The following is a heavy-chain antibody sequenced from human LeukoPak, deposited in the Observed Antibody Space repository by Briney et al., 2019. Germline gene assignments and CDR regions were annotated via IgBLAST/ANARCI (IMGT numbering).Heavy chain of an antibody. CDR3: AREQTYYDFWSGYYIPGYCD. D-gene: IGHD3-3*01. J-gene: IGHJ4*02. CDR1: GGSISSYY. Sequence: SETLSLTCTVSGGSISSYYWSWIRQPAGRGLEGIGRIYTSGSTNYNTSLKSRVTMSVDTSKNQFSLKLSSVTAADTAVYYCAREQTYYDFWSGYYIPGYCDWGQGTLVTVSS. CDR2: IYTSGST. V-gene: IGHV4-4*07.